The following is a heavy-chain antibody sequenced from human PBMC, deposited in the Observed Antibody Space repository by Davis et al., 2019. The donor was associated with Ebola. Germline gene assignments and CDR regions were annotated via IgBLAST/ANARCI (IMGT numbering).Heavy chain of an antibody. Sequence: PGGSLRLSCTVSGGSISSYYWSWIRQPPGKGLEWIGYIYYSGSTNYNPSLKSRVTISVDTSKNQFSLKLSSVTAADTAVYYCARHVVAEWLLNWGQGTLVTVSS. D-gene: IGHD3-3*01. CDR3: ARHVVAEWLLN. CDR1: GGSISSYY. J-gene: IGHJ4*02. V-gene: IGHV4-59*08. CDR2: IYYSGST.